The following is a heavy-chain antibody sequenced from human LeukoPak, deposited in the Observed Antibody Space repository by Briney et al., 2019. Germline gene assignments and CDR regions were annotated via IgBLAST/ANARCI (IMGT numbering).Heavy chain of an antibody. CDR2: IYTSGST. Sequence: SETLSLTCTVSGDSISTYYWNWIRQPAGKGLEWIGRIYTSGSTNYNPSLKSRVTMSVDTSKNQFSLKLSSVTAAGTAVYYCARDFLSSKWYYFDYWGQGTLVTVSS. CDR3: ARDFLSSKWYYFDY. D-gene: IGHD6-13*01. J-gene: IGHJ4*02. V-gene: IGHV4-4*07. CDR1: GDSISTYY.